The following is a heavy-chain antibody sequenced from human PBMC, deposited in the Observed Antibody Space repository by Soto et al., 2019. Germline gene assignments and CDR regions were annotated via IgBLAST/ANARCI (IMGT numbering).Heavy chain of an antibody. Sequence: SVKVSCKASGGTFSSYAISWVRQAPGQGLEWMGGIIPIFGTANYAQKFQGRVTITADESTSTAYMELSSLRSEDTAVYYCARGYYASMSLITSFGLDVWGQGTSVTVSS. CDR1: GGTFSSYA. J-gene: IGHJ6*02. CDR2: IIPIFGTA. D-gene: IGHD3-16*01. CDR3: ARGYYASMSLITSFGLDV. V-gene: IGHV1-69*13.